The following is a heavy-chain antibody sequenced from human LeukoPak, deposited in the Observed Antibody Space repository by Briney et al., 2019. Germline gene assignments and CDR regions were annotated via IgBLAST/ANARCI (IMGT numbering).Heavy chain of an antibody. CDR1: GGSFSGYY. V-gene: IGHV4-34*01. Sequence: PSETLSLTCAVYGGSFSGYYWSWIRQPPGKGLEWIGEINHSGSTNYNPSLKSRVTISVDTSKNQFSLKLSSVTAADTAVYYCARGLVTLNWFDPWGQGTLVTVSS. CDR3: ARGLVTLNWFDP. D-gene: IGHD3-9*01. J-gene: IGHJ5*02. CDR2: INHSGST.